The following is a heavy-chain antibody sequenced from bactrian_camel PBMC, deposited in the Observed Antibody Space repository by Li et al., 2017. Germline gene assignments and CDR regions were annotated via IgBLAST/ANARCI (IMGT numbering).Heavy chain of an antibody. V-gene: IGHV3S40*01. Sequence: DVQLVESGGDSVQSGGSLRLSCSASGSTSSIGCTRWFRQAPGKEREAIGTIYTFGGSTSYADSVKGRSTISQDKAAENTVYLQMSSLKPEDTAMYYCAADRLRCLQTGATTPTLSSEAWNYWGQGTQVTVS. J-gene: IGHJ4*01. CDR2: IYTFGGST. CDR3: AADRLRCLQTGATTPTLSSEAWNY. CDR1: GSTSSIGC. D-gene: IGHD7*01.